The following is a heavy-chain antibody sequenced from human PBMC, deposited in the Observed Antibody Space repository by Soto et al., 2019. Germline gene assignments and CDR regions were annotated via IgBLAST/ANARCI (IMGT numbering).Heavy chain of an antibody. D-gene: IGHD3-3*01. V-gene: IGHV3-74*01. CDR2: ISSDGSST. J-gene: IGHJ6*03. CDR3: ARLGVWSGAYYYMDV. Sequence: EMQVVESGGGLVQRGGSLRLSCVASGFTFSTSWMTWVRQAPGKGLVWVARISSDGSSTRYADSVKGRFTISRDNAKNTLYLQMDSLRGDDTALYYCARLGVWSGAYYYMDVWGKGTRVTVSS. CDR1: GFTFSTSW.